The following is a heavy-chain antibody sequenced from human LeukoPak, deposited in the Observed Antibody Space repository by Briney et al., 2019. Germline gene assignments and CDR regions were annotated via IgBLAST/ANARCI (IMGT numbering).Heavy chain of an antibody. CDR1: GGTFSSYA. D-gene: IGHD6-25*01. CDR3: ASETGSHPATAEASAD. Sequence: GASVTVSCKASGGTFSSYAISWVRQAPGQGLEWMGRIIPIFGTANYAQKFQGRGTITTDESTSTAYMELSSLRSEDTAVYYCASETGSHPATAEASADWGQGTLVTVSS. V-gene: IGHV1-69*05. CDR2: IIPIFGTA. J-gene: IGHJ4*02.